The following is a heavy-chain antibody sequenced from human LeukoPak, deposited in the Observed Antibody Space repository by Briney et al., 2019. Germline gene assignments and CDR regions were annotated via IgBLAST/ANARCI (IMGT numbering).Heavy chain of an antibody. CDR3: ARVTPKRYCSSTSCFNDY. Sequence: GGSLRLSCAASGFTFSSYWMSWVRQAPGKGLEWLANIKQDGSEKYYVDSVKGRFTISRDNAKNSLYLQMNSLRAEDTAVYYCARVTPKRYCSSTSCFNDYWGQGTLVTVSS. V-gene: IGHV3-7*01. CDR1: GFTFSSYW. CDR2: IKQDGSEK. D-gene: IGHD2-2*01. J-gene: IGHJ4*02.